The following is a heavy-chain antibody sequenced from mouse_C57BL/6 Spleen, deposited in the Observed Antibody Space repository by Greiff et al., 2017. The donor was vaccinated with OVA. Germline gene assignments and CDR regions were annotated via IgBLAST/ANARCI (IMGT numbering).Heavy chain of an antibody. CDR2: INPNYGTT. V-gene: IGHV1-26*01. CDR3: ARERIPPYAMDY. J-gene: IGHJ4*01. CDR1: GYTFTDYY. Sequence: VQLQQSGPELVKPGASVKISCKASGYTFTDYYMNWVKQSHGKSLEWIGDINPNYGTTSYNQKFKGKATLTVDQSFSTAYMQLNSLTSEDSAVYYCARERIPPYAMDYWGQGTSVTVSS.